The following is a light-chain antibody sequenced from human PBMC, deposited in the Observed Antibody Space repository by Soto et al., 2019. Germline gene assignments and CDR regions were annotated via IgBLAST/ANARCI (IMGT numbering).Light chain of an antibody. CDR1: RSNIGAGYD. V-gene: IGLV1-40*01. CDR3: QSYDTSVSGARV. J-gene: IGLJ3*02. CDR2: RNH. Sequence: QSVLTQPPSVSGAPGRRVTISGTGSRSNIGAGYDVHWYQQIPGTAPKLLIYRNHDRPSGVPDRFSGSKSGTSASLAITGLQAEDEADYYCQSYDTSVSGARVFGGGTKVTVL.